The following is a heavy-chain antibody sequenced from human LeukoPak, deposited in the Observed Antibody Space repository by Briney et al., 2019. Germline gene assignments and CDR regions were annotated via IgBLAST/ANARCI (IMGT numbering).Heavy chain of an antibody. V-gene: IGHV1-69*05. J-gene: IGHJ6*01. Sequence: GASVKVSCKASGGTFSSYAISWVRQAPGQGLEWMGWIIPIFGTANYAQKFQGRVTITTDGSTSTAYMELSSLRSEDTAVYYCARGLGYCSSISCYSPMDVWGKGTTVTVSS. CDR3: ARGLGYCSSISCYSPMDV. CDR2: IIPIFGTA. CDR1: GGTFSSYA. D-gene: IGHD2-2*01.